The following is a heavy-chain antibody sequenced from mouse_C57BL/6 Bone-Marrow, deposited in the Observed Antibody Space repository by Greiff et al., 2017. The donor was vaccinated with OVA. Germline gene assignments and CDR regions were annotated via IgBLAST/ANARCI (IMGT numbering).Heavy chain of an antibody. CDR2: IDPENGDT. Sequence: EVQLQQSGAELVRPGASVKLSCTASGFNIKDDYMHWVKQRPEQGLEWIGWIDPENGDTEYASKFQGKATITADTSSNTAYLQLSSRTSEDTAVYYCTWRYFDYWGQGTTLTVSS. CDR1: GFNIKDDY. J-gene: IGHJ2*01. V-gene: IGHV14-4*01. CDR3: TWRYFDY.